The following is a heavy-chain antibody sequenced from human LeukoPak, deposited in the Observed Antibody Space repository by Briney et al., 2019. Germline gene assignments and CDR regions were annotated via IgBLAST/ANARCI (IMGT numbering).Heavy chain of an antibody. V-gene: IGHV3-53*01. CDR2: IFSGGST. J-gene: IGHJ4*02. D-gene: IGHD2-15*01. CDR1: GFTVSSHY. CDR3: ARVEDCSGGSCYSGH. Sequence: PGGSLTLSCAASGFTVSSHYMSWVRQTPGKGLEWVSVIFSGGSTYYADSVKGRFTISRDNAKNSLYLQMNSLRAEGTAVYYCARVEDCSGGSCYSGHWGQGTLVTVSS.